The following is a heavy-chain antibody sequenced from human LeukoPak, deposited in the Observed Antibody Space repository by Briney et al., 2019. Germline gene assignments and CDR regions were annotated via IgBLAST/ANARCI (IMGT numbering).Heavy chain of an antibody. CDR3: ARGERAVWDFSPTQH. J-gene: IGHJ4*02. CDR1: GFTFSSYA. CDR2: ISWNSGSI. D-gene: IGHD3-16*01. V-gene: IGHV3-9*01. Sequence: GGSLRLSCAASGFTFSSYAMHWVRQAPGKGLEWVSGISWNSGSIGYADSVKGRFTISRDNAKNSLYLQMNSLRAEDTAVYYCARGERAVWDFSPTQHWGQGTLVTVSS.